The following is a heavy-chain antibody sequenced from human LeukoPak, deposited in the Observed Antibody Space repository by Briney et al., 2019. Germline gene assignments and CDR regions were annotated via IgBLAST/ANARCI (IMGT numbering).Heavy chain of an antibody. V-gene: IGHV3-15*01. CDR3: TTDPHIVVVVAENFDY. CDR1: GFTFSNAW. Sequence: PGGSLRLSCAASGFTFSNAWMSWVRQAPGKGLEWVGRIKSKTDGGTTDYAAPVKGRYTISRDDSKNTLYLQMNSLKTEDTAVYYCTTDPHIVVVVAENFDYWGQGTLVTVSS. CDR2: IKSKTDGGTT. D-gene: IGHD2-15*01. J-gene: IGHJ4*02.